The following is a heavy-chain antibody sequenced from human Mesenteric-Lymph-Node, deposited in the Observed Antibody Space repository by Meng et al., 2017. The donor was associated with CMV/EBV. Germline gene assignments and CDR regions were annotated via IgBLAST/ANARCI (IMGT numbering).Heavy chain of an antibody. CDR1: GGSFSGYY. V-gene: IGHV4-34*01. J-gene: IGHJ4*02. CDR3: AVQRGRRPLDY. Sequence: ESLKISCAVSGGSFSGYYWSWIRQPPGKGLEWIGEFNPGVSTNYNPSLKSRVTMSADTSKNQFTLKLTSVTAADTAIYYCAVQRGRRPLDYWGQGTLVTVSS. CDR2: FNPGVST.